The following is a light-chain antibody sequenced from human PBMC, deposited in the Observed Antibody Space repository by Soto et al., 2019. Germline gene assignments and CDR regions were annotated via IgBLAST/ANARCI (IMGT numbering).Light chain of an antibody. J-gene: IGLJ2*01. Sequence: QSVLTQPPSVSGAPGQRVTLSCTGSSSNIGAGFDVNWYQQLPGTAPKVLIYGNSNRPSGVPDRFSGSKSGTSASLAITGLQAEDEADYYCQSYDTSLSGVVFGRGTKLTVL. CDR2: GNS. V-gene: IGLV1-40*01. CDR1: SSNIGAGFD. CDR3: QSYDTSLSGVV.